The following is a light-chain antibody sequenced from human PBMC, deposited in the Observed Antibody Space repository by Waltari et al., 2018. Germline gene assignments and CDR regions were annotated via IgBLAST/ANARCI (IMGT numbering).Light chain of an antibody. CDR3: QQYNSYPIT. Sequence: DIHITQSPSTLPAFVGNGIPIPCRASQTIVGWLVWYQQKPGKAPKLLIYQASSLESGVPSRFSGSGSGTEFTLTISSLQPDDFAIYYCQQYNSYPITFGQGTRLEIK. V-gene: IGKV1-5*03. CDR1: QTIVGW. J-gene: IGKJ5*01. CDR2: QAS.